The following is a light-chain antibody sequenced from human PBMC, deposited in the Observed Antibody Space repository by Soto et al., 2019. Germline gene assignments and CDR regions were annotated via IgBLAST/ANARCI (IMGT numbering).Light chain of an antibody. Sequence: QSVLTQSPSASASLGASVKLTCTLSSGHSSYAIAWHQQQPEKGPRYLMKLNSDGSHSKGDGIPDRFSGSISGAERYLTISSLQSEDEADYYCQTWGTGIHYVFGTGTKLTVL. V-gene: IGLV4-69*01. CDR1: SGHSSYA. J-gene: IGLJ1*01. CDR2: LNSDGSH. CDR3: QTWGTGIHYV.